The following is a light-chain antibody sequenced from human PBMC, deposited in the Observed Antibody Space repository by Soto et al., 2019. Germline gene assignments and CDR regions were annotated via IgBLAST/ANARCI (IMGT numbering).Light chain of an antibody. V-gene: IGKV1-9*01. J-gene: IGKJ5*01. CDR2: AAS. CDR1: QAISSY. Sequence: EIQLTQAPSFLSASAVDRVSITCRASQAISSYLAWYQQKPGRAPKLLIYAASTLQSGVPSRFSGSGSGTEFTLTITSLQPEDFATYYCQQLNSFPITFGQRTRLEIK. CDR3: QQLNSFPIT.